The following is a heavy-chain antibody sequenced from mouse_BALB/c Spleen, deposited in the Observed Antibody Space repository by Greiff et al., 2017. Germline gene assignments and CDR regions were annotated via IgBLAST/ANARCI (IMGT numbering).Heavy chain of an antibody. J-gene: IGHJ4*01. CDR3: ARERNYGSRGAMDY. CDR1: GYTFTDYA. CDR2: ISTYYGNA. D-gene: IGHD1-1*01. Sequence: VQLQQSGPELVRPGVSVKISCKGSGYTFTDYAMHWVKQSHAKSLEWIGVISTYYGNANYNQKFKGKATMTVDKSSSTAYMELARLTSEDSAIYYCARERNYGSRGAMDYWGQGTSVTVSS. V-gene: IGHV1-67*01.